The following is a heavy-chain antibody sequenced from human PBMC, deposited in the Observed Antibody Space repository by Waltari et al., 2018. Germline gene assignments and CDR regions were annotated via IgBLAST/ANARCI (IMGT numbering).Heavy chain of an antibody. CDR2: ISGSGCST. V-gene: IGHV3-23*01. CDR1: GFTFSSYA. J-gene: IGHJ4*02. Sequence: EVQLLESGGGLVQPGGSLRLSCAASGFTFSSYAMSWVRQAPGKGLAWVSAISGSGCSTYDADSVKGRCTISRDKSKNTLYLQMNSLRAEDTAVYYCAKDPREMATFDYWGQGTLVTVSS. CDR3: AKDPREMATFDY. D-gene: IGHD5-12*01.